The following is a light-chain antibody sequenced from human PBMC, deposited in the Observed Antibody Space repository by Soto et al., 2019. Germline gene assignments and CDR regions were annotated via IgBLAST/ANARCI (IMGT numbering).Light chain of an antibody. CDR2: GAS. CDR1: QSVSSSY. Sequence: EIVLTQSPGTLSLSPGERATLPCRASQSVSSSYLAWYQQKPGQAPRLLIYGASSRATGIPDRFSGSGSGTDFTLTISRXEPEDFAVYYCQQYGSSPSTFGQGTKVDTK. V-gene: IGKV3-20*01. J-gene: IGKJ1*01. CDR3: QQYGSSPST.